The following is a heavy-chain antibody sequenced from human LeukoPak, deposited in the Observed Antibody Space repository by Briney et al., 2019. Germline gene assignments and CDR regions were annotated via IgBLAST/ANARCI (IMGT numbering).Heavy chain of an antibody. CDR1: GGSISSYY. J-gene: IGHJ5*02. V-gene: IGHV4-59*01. D-gene: IGHD3-10*01. Sequence: SETLSLTCTVSGGSISSYYWSWIRQPPGKGLEWIGYIYYSGSTNYNPSLKSRVTISVDTSKNQFSLKLSSVTAADTAVYYCARCPAEWSVRGVKGQAPFDPWGQGTLVTVSS. CDR2: IYYSGST. CDR3: ARCPAEWSVRGVKGQAPFDP.